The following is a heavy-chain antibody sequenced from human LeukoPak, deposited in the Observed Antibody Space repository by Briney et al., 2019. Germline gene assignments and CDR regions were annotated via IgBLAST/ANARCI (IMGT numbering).Heavy chain of an antibody. CDR2: ISHNGNVN. J-gene: IGHJ6*02. CDR1: GFTFNTYT. D-gene: IGHD3-16*01. V-gene: IGHV3-7*03. CDR3: ARGGGLDV. Sequence: GVLRLSCAASGFTFNTYTMNWARQAPGKGLEWVASISHNGNVNYYVDSVKGRFTISRDNAKNSLYLQMSNLRAEDTAVYFCARGGGLDVWGQGATVTVSS.